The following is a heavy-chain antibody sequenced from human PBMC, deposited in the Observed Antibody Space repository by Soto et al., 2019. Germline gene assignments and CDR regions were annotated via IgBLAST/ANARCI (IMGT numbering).Heavy chain of an antibody. Sequence: SETLSLTCTFSGGSISSYYWNLIRQPPGKGLEWIGYIYYSGSTNYNPSLKSRVTLSVDTSKNQFSLKLSSVTAADTAVYYCARGAVAGFDYWGQGTLVTVSS. CDR1: GGSISSYY. V-gene: IGHV4-59*01. J-gene: IGHJ4*02. D-gene: IGHD6-19*01. CDR2: IYYSGST. CDR3: ARGAVAGFDY.